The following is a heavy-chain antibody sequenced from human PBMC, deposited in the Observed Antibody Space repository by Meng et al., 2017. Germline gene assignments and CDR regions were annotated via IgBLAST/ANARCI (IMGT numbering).Heavy chain of an antibody. J-gene: IGHJ5*02. CDR1: GYTFTSYD. D-gene: IGHD3-10*01. CDR3: ARGYYGSGLFDP. V-gene: IGHV1-8*03. CDR2: MNPNSGNT. Sequence: VQLVQPGAEVTNTGASVKAPCKASGYTFTSYDINWVRQATGQGLEWMGWMNPNSGNTGYAQKFQGRVTITRNTSISTAYMELSSLRSEDTAVYYCARGYYGSGLFDPWGQGTLVTVSS.